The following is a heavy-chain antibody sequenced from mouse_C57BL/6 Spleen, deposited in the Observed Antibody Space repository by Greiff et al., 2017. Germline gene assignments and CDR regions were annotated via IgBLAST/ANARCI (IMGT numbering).Heavy chain of an antibody. D-gene: IGHD1-1*01. J-gene: IGHJ1*03. V-gene: IGHV1-69*01. CDR2: IDPSDSYT. Sequence: QVLLQQPGAELVMPGASVKLSCKASGYTFTSSWMHWVKQRPGQGLEWIGEIDPSDSYTNYNQKFKGQSTLTVDKSSSTAYMQLSSLTSEDSAVYYCARGGYGSSHWYFDVWGTGTTVTVSS. CDR3: ARGGYGSSHWYFDV. CDR1: GYTFTSSW.